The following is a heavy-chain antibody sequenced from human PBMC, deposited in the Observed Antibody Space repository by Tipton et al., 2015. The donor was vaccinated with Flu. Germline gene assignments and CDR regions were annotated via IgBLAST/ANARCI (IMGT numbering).Heavy chain of an antibody. CDR1: GFTFDTYW. J-gene: IGHJ4*02. CDR2: ISWNSAYI. D-gene: IGHD1-20*01. CDR3: AKGYGYIWSPFDY. Sequence: LSLTCAASGFTFDTYWMTWIRQAPGKGLEWVSGISWNSAYIGYADSVKGRFTISRDSDKNSLYLQMDSLRPDDTALYYCAKGYGYIWSPFDYWGQGTPVTVSS. V-gene: IGHV3-9*01.